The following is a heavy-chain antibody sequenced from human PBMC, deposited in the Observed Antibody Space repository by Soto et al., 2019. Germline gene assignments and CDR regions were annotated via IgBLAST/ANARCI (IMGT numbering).Heavy chain of an antibody. D-gene: IGHD2-15*01. CDR2: ISYDGSNK. Sequence: QVQLVESGGGVVQPGRSLRLSCAASGFTFSSYGMHWVRQAPGKGLEWVAVISYDGSNKYYADSVKGRFTISRDNSKNTLYPQMNSLRAEDTAVYYCAKAGPPYCSGGSCYSAFDYWGQGTLVTVSS. J-gene: IGHJ4*02. CDR1: GFTFSSYG. V-gene: IGHV3-30*18. CDR3: AKAGPPYCSGGSCYSAFDY.